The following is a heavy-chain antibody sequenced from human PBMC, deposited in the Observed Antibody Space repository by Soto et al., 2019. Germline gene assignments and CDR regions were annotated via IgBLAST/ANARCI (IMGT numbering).Heavy chain of an antibody. CDR3: ARHDTVGYSSSWYRAFDT. J-gene: IGHJ3*02. Sequence: SETLSLTCTVSGGSISSSSYYWGWIRQPPGKGLEWIGSIYYSGSTYYNPSLKSRVTISVDTSKNQFSLKLSSVTAADTAVYYCARHDTVGYSSSWYRAFDTWGQGTMVTVSS. CDR1: GGSISSSSYY. CDR2: IYYSGST. D-gene: IGHD6-13*01. V-gene: IGHV4-39*01.